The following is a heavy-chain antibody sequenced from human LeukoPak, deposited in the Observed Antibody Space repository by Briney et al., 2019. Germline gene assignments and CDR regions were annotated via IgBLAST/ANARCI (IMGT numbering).Heavy chain of an antibody. V-gene: IGHV4-59*08. CDR1: GGSISTYY. Sequence: SETLSLTCTVSGGSISTYYGNWIRQAPGKGLEWIGYIYYSGSTNYNPSLKSRVTMSVDTSKNQFSLKLSSVTAADTAVYYCARGGNIRFLEWSNWFDPWGQGTLVTVSS. CDR3: ARGGNIRFLEWSNWFDP. D-gene: IGHD3-3*01. CDR2: IYYSGST. J-gene: IGHJ5*02.